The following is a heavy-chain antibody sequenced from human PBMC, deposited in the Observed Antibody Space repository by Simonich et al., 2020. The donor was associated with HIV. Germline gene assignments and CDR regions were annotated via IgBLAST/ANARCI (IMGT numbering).Heavy chain of an antibody. D-gene: IGHD7-27*01. CDR3: AKSNGNWFDP. J-gene: IGHJ5*02. CDR2: IYPGDADT. V-gene: IGHV5-51*01. CDR1: GYSFTSYW. Sequence: EVQLVQSGAEVKKPGESLKLSCKGSGYSFTSYWIGWVRQVPGKGLEWMWTIYPGDADTTYSPSFQGQVTSSADKSITTAYLQWRSLKASDTAMYYCAKSNGNWFDPWGQGSLVTVSS.